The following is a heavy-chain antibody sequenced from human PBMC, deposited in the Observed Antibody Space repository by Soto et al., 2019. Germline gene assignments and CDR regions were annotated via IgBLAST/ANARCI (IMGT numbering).Heavy chain of an antibody. D-gene: IGHD7-27*01. Sequence: QVQLVQSGAEVKKPGASVKVSCKASGYTFTSYYIHWVRQAPGQGLEWMGIINPSGGSTSYAQKFQGRVTVTRDTSTSTVYMDLSSLRSEDTAVYYCARDLMSGDYWGQGTLVTVSS. J-gene: IGHJ4*02. CDR3: ARDLMSGDY. CDR1: GYTFTSYY. V-gene: IGHV1-46*01. CDR2: INPSGGST.